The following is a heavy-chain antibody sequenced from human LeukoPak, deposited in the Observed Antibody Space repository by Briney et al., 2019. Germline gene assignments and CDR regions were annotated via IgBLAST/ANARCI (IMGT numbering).Heavy chain of an antibody. CDR3: ARLPAYCSSTSCYYDY. V-gene: IGHV3-13*01. CDR2: IGTVGDT. CDR1: GFTFSNYD. J-gene: IGHJ4*02. D-gene: IGHD2-2*01. Sequence: GGSLRLSCAASGFTFSNYDMHWVRQAPGKGLEWVSGIGTVGDTYYLGSVKGRFTISRDNAKTSLYLQMNSLRAGDTAVYYCARLPAYCSSTSCYYDYWGQGTLVTVSS.